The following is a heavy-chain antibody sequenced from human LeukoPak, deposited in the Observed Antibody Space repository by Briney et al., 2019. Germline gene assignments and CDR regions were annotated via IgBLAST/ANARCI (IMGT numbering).Heavy chain of an antibody. CDR1: GYTFTSYG. Sequence: ASVKVSCKASGYTFTSYGISWVRQAPGQGLEWMGRINPNSGGTNYAQKFQGRVTMTRDTSISTAYMELSRLRSDDTAVYYCARAQYAVAGDYWGQGTLVTVSS. J-gene: IGHJ4*02. V-gene: IGHV1-2*06. CDR2: INPNSGGT. D-gene: IGHD6-19*01. CDR3: ARAQYAVAGDY.